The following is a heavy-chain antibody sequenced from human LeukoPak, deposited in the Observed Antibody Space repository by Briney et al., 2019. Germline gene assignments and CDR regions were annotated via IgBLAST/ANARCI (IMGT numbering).Heavy chain of an antibody. CDR2: IYYTGIT. Sequence: NSSETLSLTCTVSGGSISGYHWDWVRQPPGKGLEWVGYIYYTGITNYNPSLKSRVTISVDTSKNQFSLKLNSVTAADTAMYYCARANPSYRYGYWGQGTLVTVSS. CDR3: ARANPSYRYGY. J-gene: IGHJ4*02. D-gene: IGHD3-16*02. CDR1: GGSISGYH. V-gene: IGHV4-59*01.